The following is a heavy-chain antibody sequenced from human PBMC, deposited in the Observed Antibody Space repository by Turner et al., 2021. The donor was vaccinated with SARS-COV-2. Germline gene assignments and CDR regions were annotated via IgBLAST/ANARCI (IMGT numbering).Heavy chain of an antibody. CDR1: GGPFSSANW. CDR2: IHHYAGT. Sequence: SLTCTVSGGPFSSANWWNWVRQAPGKGLEWIGEIHHYAGTNYNPFLKSRVSISLDNSKSQFSLNLNSATAADTAVYYCARGGGYCLDFWGQGFLVTVSS. D-gene: IGHD2-21*01. V-gene: IGHV4-4*02. J-gene: IGHJ4*02. CDR3: ARGGGYCLDF.